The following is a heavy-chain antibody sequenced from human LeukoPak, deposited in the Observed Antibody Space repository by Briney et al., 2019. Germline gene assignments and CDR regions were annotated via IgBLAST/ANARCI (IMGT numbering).Heavy chain of an antibody. D-gene: IGHD1-26*01. CDR3: ARVGVGALSLIDY. CDR2: ISSSSSYI. J-gene: IGHJ4*02. CDR1: GFTFSSYS. Sequence: GGSLRLSCAASGFTFSSYSMNWVRQAPGKGLEWVSSISSSSSYIYYADSVKGRFTISRDNAKNSLYLQMSSLRAEDTAVYYCARVGVGALSLIDYWGQGTLVTVSS. V-gene: IGHV3-21*01.